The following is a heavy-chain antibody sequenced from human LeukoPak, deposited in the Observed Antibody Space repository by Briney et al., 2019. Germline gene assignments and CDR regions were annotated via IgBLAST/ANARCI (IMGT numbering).Heavy chain of an antibody. Sequence: GRPLRLSCAASGFNFDDYAMHWVRQVPGKGLEWVAGISWNGGVIGSADSVKGRFTISRDNAKHSLSLQMNSLRAGDTALYYCAKDNGSGFYYFDYWGQGTLVTVSS. CDR2: ISWNGGVI. V-gene: IGHV3-9*01. CDR3: AKDNGSGFYYFDY. J-gene: IGHJ4*02. D-gene: IGHD3-22*01. CDR1: GFNFDDYA.